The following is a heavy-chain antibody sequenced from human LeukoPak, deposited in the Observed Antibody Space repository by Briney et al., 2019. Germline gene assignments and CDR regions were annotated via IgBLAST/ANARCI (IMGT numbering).Heavy chain of an antibody. CDR1: GGSFSGYY. D-gene: IGHD3-16*01. Sequence: SETLSLTCAVYGGSFSGYYWSWIRQPPGKGLEWIGEINHSGSTNYNPSLKSRVTISVDTSKNQFSLKLSSVTAADTAVYYCAREYQGGYFDYWGQGTLVTVSS. V-gene: IGHV4-34*01. CDR2: INHSGST. CDR3: AREYQGGYFDY. J-gene: IGHJ4*02.